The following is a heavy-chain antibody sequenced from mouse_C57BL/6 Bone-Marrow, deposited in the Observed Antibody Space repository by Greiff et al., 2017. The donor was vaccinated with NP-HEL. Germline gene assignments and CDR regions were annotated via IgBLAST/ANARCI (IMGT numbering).Heavy chain of an antibody. V-gene: IGHV7-3*01. D-gene: IGHD3-1*01. J-gene: IGHJ2*01. CDR3: ASGRSPFDY. Sequence: EVKVEESGGGLVQPGGSLSLSCAASGFTFTDYYMSWVRQPPGKALEWFGFIRNKANGYTTEYSASVKGRFTISRDNSQSILYLQMNALRAEDSATYYCASGRSPFDYWGQGTTLTVSS. CDR1: GFTFTDYY. CDR2: IRNKANGYTT.